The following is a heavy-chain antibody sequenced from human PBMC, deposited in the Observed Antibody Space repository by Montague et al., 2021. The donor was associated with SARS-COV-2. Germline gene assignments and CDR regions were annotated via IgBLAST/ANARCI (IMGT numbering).Heavy chain of an antibody. CDR2: IYTSGST. CDR1: GGSISSYY. D-gene: IGHD3-3*01. V-gene: IGHV4-4*07. Sequence: SETLSLTCTVSGGSISSYYWSRIRQPAGKGLEWIGRIYTSGSTNYNPSLKSRVTMSVDTSKNQFSLKLSSVTAADTAVYYCARAGGLTIFGVGLNYYYYMDVWGKGTPVAVSS. J-gene: IGHJ6*03. CDR3: ARAGGLTIFGVGLNYYYYMDV.